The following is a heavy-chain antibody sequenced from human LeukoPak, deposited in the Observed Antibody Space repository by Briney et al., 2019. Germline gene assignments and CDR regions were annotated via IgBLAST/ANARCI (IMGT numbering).Heavy chain of an antibody. CDR3: ARDLAGHFGGFYFDY. CDR1: GGSISSCGYY. V-gene: IGHV4-39*07. CDR2: IFYSGST. J-gene: IGHJ4*02. Sequence: SETLSLTCTVSGGSISSCGYYWCWIRQPPGKGLDWIGTIFYSGSTYYNPSLKSRVTISVDTSKNQFSLKVNSVTAADTAVYYCARDLAGHFGGFYFDYWGQGTLVTVSS. D-gene: IGHD2-21*01.